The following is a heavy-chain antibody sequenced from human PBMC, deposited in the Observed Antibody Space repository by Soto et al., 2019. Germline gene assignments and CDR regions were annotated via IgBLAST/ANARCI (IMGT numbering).Heavy chain of an antibody. V-gene: IGHV3-30-3*01. CDR3: ATDRRFGNNYHLGFDY. J-gene: IGHJ4*02. Sequence: QVQLVESGGGVVQPGRSLRLSCAAAGFTFSSYAMHWVRQAPGKGLEWVAVISFDGSKEYYADSVKDRFTVSRDNSKNTLSLQMSSLRSEDTAVYYCATDRRFGNNYHLGFDYWGQGTLVTVSS. D-gene: IGHD3-10*01. CDR2: ISFDGSKE. CDR1: GFTFSSYA.